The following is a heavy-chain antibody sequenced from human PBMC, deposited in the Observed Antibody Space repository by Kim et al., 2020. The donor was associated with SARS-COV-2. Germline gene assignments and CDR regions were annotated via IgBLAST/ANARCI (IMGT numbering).Heavy chain of an antibody. CDR3: ARDYHYTVTDQYFDY. CDR2: IYYSGST. D-gene: IGHD4-17*01. CDR1: GGSISSGDYY. V-gene: IGHV4-30-4*01. J-gene: IGHJ4*02. Sequence: SETLSLTCTVSGGSISSGDYYWSWIRQPPGKGLEWIGYIYYSGSTYYNPSLKSRVTISVDTSKNQFSLKLSSVTAADTAVYYCARDYHYTVTDQYFDYWGQGTLVTVSS.